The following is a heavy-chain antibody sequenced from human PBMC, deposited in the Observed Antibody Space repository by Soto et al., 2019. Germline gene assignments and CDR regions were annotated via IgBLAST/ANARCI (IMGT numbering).Heavy chain of an antibody. J-gene: IGHJ4*02. V-gene: IGHV1-2*02. Sequence: HEHLXQSGAEVKRPGASLKVSCKASGYSFTGYYIHWVRQAPGQGLEWMGWINPDSGATNYAQNFQGRXTLTSDTXXSTASMDLTSLTSDDTAVYYCARGDYGTGGYPFPYFDYWGQGTLVIVSS. D-gene: IGHD2-8*02. CDR3: ARGDYGTGGYPFPYFDY. CDR1: GYSFTGYY. CDR2: INPDSGAT.